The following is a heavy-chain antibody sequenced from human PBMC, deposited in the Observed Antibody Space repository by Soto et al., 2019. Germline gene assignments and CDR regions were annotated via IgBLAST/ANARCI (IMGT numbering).Heavy chain of an antibody. CDR1: GFTFTTYN. Sequence: EVQLVESGGGLVQPGGSLRLSCAASGFTFTTYNMNWVRQSPRKGLEWISYISSGSSTIYYADSVRGRFTISRDNAKNSLYLQMNSLRDEDTAVYYCARDPGTSVDHAAFGIWGKGTMVTVSS. V-gene: IGHV3-48*02. J-gene: IGHJ3*02. CDR2: ISSGSSTI. CDR3: ARDPGTSVDHAAFGI. D-gene: IGHD1-1*01.